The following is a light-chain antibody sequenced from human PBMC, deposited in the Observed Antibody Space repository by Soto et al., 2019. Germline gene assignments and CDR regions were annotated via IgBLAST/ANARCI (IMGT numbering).Light chain of an antibody. CDR3: NSYTGTSSRYV. CDR2: DVS. V-gene: IGLV2-14*03. J-gene: IGLJ1*01. CDR1: SSDIGTYNY. Sequence: ALTQPASVSGSPGQSITISCTGTSSDIGTYNYVSWYQQHTGKAPKLMIFDVSYRPSGVSNRFSGSKSDNTASLTISGPQAEDEADYYCNSYTGTSSRYVFGTGTKVTVL.